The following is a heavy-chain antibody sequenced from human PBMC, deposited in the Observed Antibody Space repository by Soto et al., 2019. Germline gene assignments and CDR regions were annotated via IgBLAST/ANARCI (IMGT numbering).Heavy chain of an antibody. CDR2: IIPIFGTA. V-gene: IGHV1-69*13. J-gene: IGHJ6*02. CDR3: ARNKVRDIVVVPAHPQRLYYYYGMDV. CDR1: GGTFSSYA. D-gene: IGHD2-2*01. Sequence: ASVKVSCKASGGTFSSYAISWVRQAPGQGLEWMGGIIPIFGTANYAQKFQGRVTITADESTSTAYMELSSLRSEDTAVYYCARNKVRDIVVVPAHPQRLYYYYGMDVWGQGTTVTVSS.